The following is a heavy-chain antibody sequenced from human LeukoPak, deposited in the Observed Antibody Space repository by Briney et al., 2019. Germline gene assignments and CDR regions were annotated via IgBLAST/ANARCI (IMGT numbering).Heavy chain of an antibody. J-gene: IGHJ4*02. Sequence: GGSLRLSCAASGFTLSTCPMSWVRQAPGKGLEWVSGMSGSGGSTYYADFVKGRFTISRDNSKNTLYLQMNTLRAEDTAIYYCAKDSLPSYGGYFDFWGQGTLVTVSS. CDR1: GFTLSTCP. D-gene: IGHD3-16*01. CDR3: AKDSLPSYGGYFDF. CDR2: MSGSGGST. V-gene: IGHV3-23*01.